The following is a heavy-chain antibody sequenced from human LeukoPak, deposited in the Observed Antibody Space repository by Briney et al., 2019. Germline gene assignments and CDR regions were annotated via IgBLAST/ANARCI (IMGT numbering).Heavy chain of an antibody. Sequence: GGSLRLSCAASGFTFSSYAMSWVRQAPAKGLEWVSSISAGGGSTNYVDSVKGRFIMSRDSSKNTLSLQMNSLRVEDTAVYYCAKGVAAAGRVFDYWGQGTLATVSS. CDR2: ISAGGGST. V-gene: IGHV3-23*01. CDR1: GFTFSSYA. J-gene: IGHJ4*02. D-gene: IGHD6-13*01. CDR3: AKGVAAAGRVFDY.